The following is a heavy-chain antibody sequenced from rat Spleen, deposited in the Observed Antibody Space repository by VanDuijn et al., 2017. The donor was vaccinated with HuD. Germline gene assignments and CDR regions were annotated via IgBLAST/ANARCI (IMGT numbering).Heavy chain of an antibody. V-gene: IGHV5-31*01. CDR3: SRGGATRFDY. D-gene: IGHD1-11*01. CDR1: GFNFNDYW. J-gene: IGHJ2*01. Sequence: EVKLVESGGGLVQPGRSLKLSCAVSGFNFNDYWLSWVRQTPGKGLDWVASITKDGGSLFYRDSVKGRFTVSRDNEQNTLYLQMNSLRSEDTATYYCSRGGATRFDYWGQGVMVTVSS. CDR2: ITKDGGSL.